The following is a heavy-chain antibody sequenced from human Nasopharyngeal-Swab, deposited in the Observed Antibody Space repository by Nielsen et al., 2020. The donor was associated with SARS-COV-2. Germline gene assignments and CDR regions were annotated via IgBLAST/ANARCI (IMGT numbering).Heavy chain of an antibody. Sequence: LTCAASGFTFSSSGMDWVRQAPGKGLEWVAVISYDGSNEYYGDSVKGRFTISRDNSKNTLYLQMNSLRAEDTAVYYCAKDLTPPSFVVVVAATPIAFDIWGQGTMVTVSS. V-gene: IGHV3-30*18. CDR2: ISYDGSNE. D-gene: IGHD2-15*01. J-gene: IGHJ3*02. CDR1: GFTFSSSG. CDR3: AKDLTPPSFVVVVAATPIAFDI.